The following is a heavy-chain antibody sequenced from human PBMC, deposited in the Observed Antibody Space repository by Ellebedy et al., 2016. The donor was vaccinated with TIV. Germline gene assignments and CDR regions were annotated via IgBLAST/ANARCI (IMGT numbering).Heavy chain of an antibody. CDR3: ARWFGELLYVRWFDP. J-gene: IGHJ5*02. D-gene: IGHD3-10*01. V-gene: IGHV4-39*01. CDR1: GGSISRSSYY. Sequence: GSLRLSCTVSGGSISRSSYYWGWIRQPPGKGLEWIGSIYYTGSTDYNPSLKSRVAISADTSKNQFSLRLSSVTAAETAVYYCARWFGELLYVRWFDPWGQGTLVTVSS. CDR2: IYYTGST.